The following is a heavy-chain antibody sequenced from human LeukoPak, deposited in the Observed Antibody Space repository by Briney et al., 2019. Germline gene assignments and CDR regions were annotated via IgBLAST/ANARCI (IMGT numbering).Heavy chain of an antibody. D-gene: IGHD3-10*01. J-gene: IGHJ6*02. CDR2: IYPGDSDT. V-gene: IGHV5-51*01. Sequence: GESLKISCKGSGYSFTSYWIGWVRQMPGKGLEWMGIIYPGDSDTRYSPSFQGQVTISADKSISTAYLQWSSLKASDTAMYYCASPSMVRGVDYYYYYGMDVWGQGTTVTVPS. CDR3: ASPSMVRGVDYYYYYGMDV. CDR1: GYSFTSYW.